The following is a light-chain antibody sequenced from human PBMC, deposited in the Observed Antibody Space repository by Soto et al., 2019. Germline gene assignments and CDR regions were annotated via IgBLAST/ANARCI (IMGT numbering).Light chain of an antibody. J-gene: IGLJ2*01. Sequence: QSVLTQPPSASGAPGQRVTISCSGSSSNIGSDTVNWDQQLPGTAPKLVIYSNNQRPSGVPDRFSGSKSGTSASLAISGLQSEDEADYYCEAWDDSLNGVVFGGGTKLTVL. CDR2: SNN. CDR3: EAWDDSLNGVV. V-gene: IGLV1-44*01. CDR1: SSNIGSDT.